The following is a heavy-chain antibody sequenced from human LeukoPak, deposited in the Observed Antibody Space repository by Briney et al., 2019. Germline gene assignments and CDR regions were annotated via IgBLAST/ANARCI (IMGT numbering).Heavy chain of an antibody. J-gene: IGHJ6*02. CDR1: GGSFSGYY. D-gene: IGHD5-12*01. Sequence: PSETLSLTCAVYGGSFSGYYWSWIRRPPGKGLEWIGEINHSGSTNYNPSLKSRVTISVDTSKNQFSLKLSSVTAADTAVYYCARGRRVDIVATIRNYYGMDVWGQGTTVTVSS. CDR3: ARGRRVDIVATIRNYYGMDV. CDR2: INHSGST. V-gene: IGHV4-34*01.